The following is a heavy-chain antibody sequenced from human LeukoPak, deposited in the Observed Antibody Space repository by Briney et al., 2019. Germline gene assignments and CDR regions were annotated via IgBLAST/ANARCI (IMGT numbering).Heavy chain of an antibody. CDR3: ARRGGRDDAFDI. Sequence: SETLSLTCAVSGGSISSGDYSWSWIRQHPGKGLEWIGYIYYSGSTYYNPSLKSRLTISVDTSENQFSLNLSSVTAADTAVYYCARRGGRDDAFDIWGQGTMVTVSS. D-gene: IGHD3-16*01. CDR1: GGSISSGDYS. CDR2: IYYSGST. J-gene: IGHJ3*02. V-gene: IGHV4-31*11.